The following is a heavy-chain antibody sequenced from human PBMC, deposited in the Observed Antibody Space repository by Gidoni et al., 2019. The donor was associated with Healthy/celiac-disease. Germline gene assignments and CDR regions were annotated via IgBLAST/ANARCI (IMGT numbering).Heavy chain of an antibody. D-gene: IGHD3-10*01. CDR2: INAGNGNT. J-gene: IGHJ4*02. V-gene: IGHV1-3*01. Sequence: QVQLVQSGAEVKKPGASVKVSCKASGYTFTSYAMHWVRQAPGQRLEWMGWINAGNGNTKYSQKFQGRVTITRDTSASTAYMELSSLRSEDTAVYYCARDRQVRGVIYYFDYWGQGTLVTVSS. CDR3: ARDRQVRGVIYYFDY. CDR1: GYTFTSYA.